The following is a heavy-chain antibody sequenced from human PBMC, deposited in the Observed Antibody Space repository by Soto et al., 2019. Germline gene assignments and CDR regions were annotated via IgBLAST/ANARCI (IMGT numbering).Heavy chain of an antibody. J-gene: IGHJ4*02. CDR2: SYSGGST. V-gene: IGHV3-53*01. CDR3: ARLVGATYFDY. CDR1: GFTVSSNY. Sequence: EVQLVESGGGLIQPGGSLRLSCAASGFTVSSNYMNWVRQAPGKGLEWVSVSYSGGSTYYADSVKGRFTISRDNSKNTLYLQMNSLRAEDTAVYYCARLVGATYFDYWGQGTLVTVSS. D-gene: IGHD1-26*01.